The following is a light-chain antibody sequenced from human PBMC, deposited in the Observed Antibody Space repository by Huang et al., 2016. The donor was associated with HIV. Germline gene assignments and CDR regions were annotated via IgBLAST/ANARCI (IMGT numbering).Light chain of an antibody. V-gene: IGKV1-33*01. CDR3: QQYDDVPIS. CDR1: QDINNF. Sequence: DIQMTQSPSSLSASVGDRVTITCQASQDINNFLNWYKQKPGKAPKLLILDASNLHTGVPSSFSGSGSGTHFTFTITSLQRDDIGTYYCQQYDDVPISFGGGTKV. J-gene: IGKJ4*01. CDR2: DAS.